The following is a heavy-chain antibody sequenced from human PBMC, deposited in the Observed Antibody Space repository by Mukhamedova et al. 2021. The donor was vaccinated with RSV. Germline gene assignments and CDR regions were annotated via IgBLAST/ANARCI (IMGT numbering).Heavy chain of an antibody. CDR2: NK. D-gene: IGHD5-18*01. CDR3: ARGSPAKRGDSAMVTGSDDAFDI. J-gene: IGHJ3*02. V-gene: IGHV3-33*01. Sequence: NKYYADSVKGRFTTSRDNSKNTLYLQMNSLRAEDTAVYYCARGSPAKRGDSAMVTGSDDAFDIWGQGTMVTVSS.